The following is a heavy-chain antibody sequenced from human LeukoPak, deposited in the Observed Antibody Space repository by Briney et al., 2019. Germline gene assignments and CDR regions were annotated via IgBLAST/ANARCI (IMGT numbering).Heavy chain of an antibody. CDR3: ARDSPLYGDHDAFDV. V-gene: IGHV4-59*01. D-gene: IGHD4-17*01. J-gene: IGHJ3*01. Sequence: PSETLSLTCTVSGGSISSYYWSWIRQPPGKGLEWLGYIYYSGSTNYNPSLKSRVTISVDTSKNQFSLKLSSVTAADTAVYYCARDSPLYGDHDAFDVWGQGTMVTVSS. CDR2: IYYSGST. CDR1: GGSISSYY.